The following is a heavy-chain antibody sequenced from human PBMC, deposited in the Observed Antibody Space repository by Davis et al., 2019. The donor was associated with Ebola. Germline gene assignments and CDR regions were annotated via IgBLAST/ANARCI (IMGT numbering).Heavy chain of an antibody. D-gene: IGHD5-24*01. V-gene: IGHV4-34*01. J-gene: IGHJ4*02. CDR3: ARLRPGRDGYNTLGY. CDR2: INHSGST. CDR1: GGSFSGYY. Sequence: SETLSLTCAVYGGSFSGYYWSWIRQPPGKGLEWIGEINHSGSTNYNPSLKSRVTISVDTSKNQFSLKLSSVTAAETAVYYCARLRPGRDGYNTLGYWGQGTLVTVSS.